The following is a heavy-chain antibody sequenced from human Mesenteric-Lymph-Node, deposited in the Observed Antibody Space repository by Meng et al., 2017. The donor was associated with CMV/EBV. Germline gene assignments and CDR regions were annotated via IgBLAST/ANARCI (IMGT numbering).Heavy chain of an antibody. Sequence: FTSYWNSWVRQMPGKGLEWMGRIDPSDSYTNYSPSFQGHVTISADKSISTAYLQWSSLKASDTAMYYCAKTHTYGSGSYYNQYYFDYWGQGTLVTVSS. CDR1: FTSYW. CDR2: IDPSDSYT. CDR3: AKTHTYGSGSYYNQYYFDY. D-gene: IGHD3-10*01. V-gene: IGHV5-10-1*01. J-gene: IGHJ4*02.